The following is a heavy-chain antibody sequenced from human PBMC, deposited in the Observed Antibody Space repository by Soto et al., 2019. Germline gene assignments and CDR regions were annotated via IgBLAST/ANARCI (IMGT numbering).Heavy chain of an antibody. Sequence: QVQLQESGPGLVKPSETLSLTCTVSGGSISSYYWSWIRQPPGKGLEWIGYIYYSGSTNYNPSLKSQVTXXVXTXXNHFSLTLNAMTAADTAVYYCARHNYGSGSTYFDYWGQGTLVTVSS. CDR1: GGSISSYY. D-gene: IGHD3-10*01. CDR3: ARHNYGSGSTYFDY. CDR2: IYYSGST. V-gene: IGHV4-59*08. J-gene: IGHJ4*02.